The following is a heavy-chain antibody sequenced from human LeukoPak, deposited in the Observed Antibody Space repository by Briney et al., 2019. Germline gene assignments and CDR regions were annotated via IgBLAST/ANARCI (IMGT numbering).Heavy chain of an antibody. CDR3: ARGPRFAHPIDC. D-gene: IGHD3-10*01. J-gene: IGHJ4*02. CDR1: GGSISSGGYY. Sequence: SQTLSLTCTVSGGSISSGGYYWSWIRQPPGKGLEWIGYIYHSGSTYYNPSLKSRVTISLDRSKNQFSLKLTSLTAADTAVYYCARGPRFAHPIDCWGQGTLVTVSS. CDR2: IYHSGST. V-gene: IGHV4-30-2*01.